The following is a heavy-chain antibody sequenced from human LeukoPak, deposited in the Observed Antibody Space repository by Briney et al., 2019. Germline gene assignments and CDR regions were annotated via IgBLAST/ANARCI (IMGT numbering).Heavy chain of an antibody. CDR3: ARAPGTPHYYYYYGMDV. Sequence: PGGSLRLSCAASGFTFSSYGMHWVRRAPGKGLEWVAVIWYDGSNKYYADSVKGRFTISRDNSKNTLYLQMNSLRAEDTAVYYCARAPGTPHYYYYYGMDVWGQGTTVTVSS. J-gene: IGHJ6*02. CDR1: GFTFSSYG. D-gene: IGHD2-15*01. CDR2: IWYDGSNK. V-gene: IGHV3-33*01.